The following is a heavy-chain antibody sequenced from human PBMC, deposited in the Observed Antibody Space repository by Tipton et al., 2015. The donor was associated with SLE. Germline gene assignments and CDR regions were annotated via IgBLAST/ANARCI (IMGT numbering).Heavy chain of an antibody. CDR1: GFTFDDYA. CDR2: ISWNSGSI. D-gene: IGHD6-13*01. Sequence: RSLRLSCAASGFTFDDYAMHWVRQAPGKGLEWVSGISWNSGSIGYADSVKGRFTISRDNAKNSLYLQMNSLRAEDTALYYCAKGKASGIAAAGSYFDYWGQGTLVTVSS. V-gene: IGHV3-9*01. CDR3: AKGKASGIAAAGSYFDY. J-gene: IGHJ4*02.